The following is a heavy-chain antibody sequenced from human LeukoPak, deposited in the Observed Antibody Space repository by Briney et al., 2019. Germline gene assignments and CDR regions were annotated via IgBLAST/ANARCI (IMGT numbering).Heavy chain of an antibody. V-gene: IGHV1-46*03. CDR3: ASGYCSSTSCYPRQFDY. D-gene: IGHD2-2*01. J-gene: IGHJ4*02. CDR1: GYTFTSYY. CDR2: INPSGCST. Sequence: ASVKVSCKASGYTFTSYYMHWVRQAPGQGLEWMGIINPSGCSTSYAQKFQGRVTMTRDTSTSTVYMELSSLRSEDTAVYYCASGYCSSTSCYPRQFDYWGQGTLVTVSS.